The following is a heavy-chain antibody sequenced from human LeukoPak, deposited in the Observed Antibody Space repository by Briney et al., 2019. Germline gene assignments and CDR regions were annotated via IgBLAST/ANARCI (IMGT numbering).Heavy chain of an antibody. J-gene: IGHJ3*02. CDR3: GRDTFSPDAFDI. V-gene: IGHV3-21*01. CDR1: GFTFSSYS. Sequence: PGGSLRLSCAASGFTFSSYSMNWVRQAPGKGLEWVSSISTSGSYIYSADSVKGRFTISRDNAKNSLYLQMNSLRAEDTGVYYCGRDTFSPDAFDIWGEGTMVTVSS. CDR2: ISTSGSYI. D-gene: IGHD3-16*01.